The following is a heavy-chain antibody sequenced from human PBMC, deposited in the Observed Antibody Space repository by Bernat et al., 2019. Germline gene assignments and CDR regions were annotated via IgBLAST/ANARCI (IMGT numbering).Heavy chain of an antibody. CDR2: VTKDGSNK. CDR1: GFTFSAYE. J-gene: IGHJ4*02. V-gene: IGHV3-30*01. CDR3: AQDFTS. D-gene: IGHD3-10*01. Sequence: QVQLVESGGSVVQPGRSLRLSCAASGFTFSAYEIHWVRQAPGKGLEWVTLVTKDGSNKYYADSVKGRFTISRDNSKNTVDLEMDSLRTEDTAVYYCAQDFTSWGQGTLVSVSS.